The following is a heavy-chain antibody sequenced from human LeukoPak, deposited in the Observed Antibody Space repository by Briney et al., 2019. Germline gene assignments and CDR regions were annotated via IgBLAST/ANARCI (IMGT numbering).Heavy chain of an antibody. CDR3: ARSFGYSSSWYDVFDY. CDR2: ISSSSSYI. D-gene: IGHD6-13*01. Sequence: GGSLRLSCAASGLTFSSYSMNWVRQAPGKGLEWVSSISSSSSYIYYADSVKGRFTISRDNAKNSLYLQMNSLRAEDTAVYYCARSFGYSSSWYDVFDYWGQGALVTVSS. CDR1: GLTFSSYS. V-gene: IGHV3-21*01. J-gene: IGHJ4*02.